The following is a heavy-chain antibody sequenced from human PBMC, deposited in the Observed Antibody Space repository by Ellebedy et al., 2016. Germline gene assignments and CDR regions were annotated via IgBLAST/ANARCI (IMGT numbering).Heavy chain of an antibody. CDR1: GGSISSYY. CDR3: ARRRGVGGYKDWFDP. D-gene: IGHD1-26*01. V-gene: IGHV4-59*08. Sequence: SETLSLXCTVSGGSISSYYWSWIRQPPGKGLEWIGYMDYSGSAGYNPSLKSRATMSVDTSKNQVSLRLRSVTAADTAVYFCARRRGVGGYKDWFDPWGQGTVVTVSS. CDR2: MDYSGSA. J-gene: IGHJ5*02.